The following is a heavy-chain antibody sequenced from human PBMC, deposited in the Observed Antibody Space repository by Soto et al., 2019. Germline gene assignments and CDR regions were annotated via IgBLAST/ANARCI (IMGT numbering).Heavy chain of an antibody. V-gene: IGHV1-8*01. D-gene: IGHD2-15*01. CDR2: MNPNSGNT. CDR1: GYTFTSYD. J-gene: IGHJ3*02. CDR3: FSCSGGSCYAFDI. Sequence: GASVKVSCKASGYTFTSYDSNWVRQATGQGLEWMGWMNPNSGNTGYAQKFQGRVTMTRNTSISTAYMELSSLRSEDTAVYYCFSCSGGSCYAFDIWGQGTMVTVSS.